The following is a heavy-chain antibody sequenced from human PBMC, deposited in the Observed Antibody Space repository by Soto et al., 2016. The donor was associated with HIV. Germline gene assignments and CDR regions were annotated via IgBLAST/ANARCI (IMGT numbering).Heavy chain of an antibody. D-gene: IGHD6-13*01. CDR3: ARDSQQLGRGVDY. Sequence: EVQLVESGGGLVKPGGSLRLSCAASGFTFSSYSMNWVRQAPGKGLEWVSSISSSSSYIYYADSVKGRFTISRDNAKNSLYLQMNSLRAEDTAVYYCARDSQQLGRGVDYWGQGNPGHRLL. CDR1: GFTFSSYS. CDR2: ISSSSSYI. V-gene: IGHV3-21*01. J-gene: IGHJ4*02.